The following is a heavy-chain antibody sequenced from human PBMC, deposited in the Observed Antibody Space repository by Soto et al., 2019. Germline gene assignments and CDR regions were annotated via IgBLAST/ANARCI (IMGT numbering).Heavy chain of an antibody. Sequence: QVQLQQWGAGLLKPSETLSLTCAVFGGSVNSGNYYWSWIRQPPGKGLEWIGEMSHSGGTHFNPSRKRRVTISVDTSKNQFSRKMSSVTAADTALYYCARVERGTATTVVDAFDIWGPGTRVTVSS. CDR2: MSHSGGT. D-gene: IGHD1-1*01. V-gene: IGHV4-34*01. J-gene: IGHJ3*02. CDR1: GGSVNSGNYY. CDR3: ARVERGTATTVVDAFDI.